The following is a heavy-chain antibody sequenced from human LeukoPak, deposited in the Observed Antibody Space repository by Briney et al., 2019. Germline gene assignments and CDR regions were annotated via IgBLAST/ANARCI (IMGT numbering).Heavy chain of an antibody. CDR3: ATEVTMVRGVIIKRDAFDI. J-gene: IGHJ3*02. D-gene: IGHD3-10*01. Sequence: GASVKVSCKVSGYTLTELSMHWVRQAPGKGLEWMGGFDPEDGETIYAQKFQGRVTMTEDTSTDTAYMELSSLRSEDTAVYYCATEVTMVRGVIIKRDAFDIWGQGTMVTVSS. V-gene: IGHV1-24*01. CDR2: FDPEDGET. CDR1: GYTLTELS.